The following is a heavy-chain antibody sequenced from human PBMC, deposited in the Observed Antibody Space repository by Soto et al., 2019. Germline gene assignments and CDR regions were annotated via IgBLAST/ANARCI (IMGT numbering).Heavy chain of an antibody. CDR1: GYTFTGYY. V-gene: IGHV1-2*04. CDR3: AREDPLHGVDP. D-gene: IGHD3-16*01. CDR2: INPNSGGT. Sequence: ASVKVSCKASGYTFTGYYMHWVRQAPGQGLEWTGWINPNSGGTNYAQKFQGWVTMTRDTSISTAYMELSRLRSDDTAVYYCAREDPLHGVDPWGQGTLVTVSS. J-gene: IGHJ5*02.